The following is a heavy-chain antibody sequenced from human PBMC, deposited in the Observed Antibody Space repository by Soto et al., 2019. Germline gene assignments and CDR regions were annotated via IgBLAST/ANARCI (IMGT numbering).Heavy chain of an antibody. CDR2: IYYSGST. CDR3: ARALPMIAPAGTDPYYFEY. CDR1: VGSISSGDYY. V-gene: IGHV4-30-4*01. Sequence: SETLSLTCTFSVGSISSGDYYCSWIRQPPWKGLEWIGYIYYSGSTYYNPSLKSRVTISVDTSKNQFSLKLSSVTAADTAVYYCARALPMIAPAGTDPYYFEYWGQGTLVSVSS. D-gene: IGHD6-13*01. J-gene: IGHJ4*02.